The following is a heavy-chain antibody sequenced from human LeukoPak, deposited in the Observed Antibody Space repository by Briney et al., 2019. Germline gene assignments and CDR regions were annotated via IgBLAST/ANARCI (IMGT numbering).Heavy chain of an antibody. CDR2: MNPNSGNT. J-gene: IGHJ4*02. D-gene: IGHD3-3*01. CDR1: GYTFTSYD. Sequence: GASVKVSCKASGYTFTSYDINWVRQATGQGLEWMGWMNPNSGNTDYAQKFQGRFTITINTSISTAYMELSRLISEDTAVYYCAIAVGGHDEWYYFDYWGQGTLVTVSS. CDR3: AIAVGGHDEWYYFDY. V-gene: IGHV1-8*02.